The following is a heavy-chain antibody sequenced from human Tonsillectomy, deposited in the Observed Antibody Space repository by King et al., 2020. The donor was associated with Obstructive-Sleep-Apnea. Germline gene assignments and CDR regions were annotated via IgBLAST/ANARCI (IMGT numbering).Heavy chain of an antibody. CDR3: ARILEARQYGGYSYYFDY. CDR1: GGSISSTHYY. J-gene: IGHJ4*02. CDR2: LSYPGST. D-gene: IGHD5-12*01. V-gene: IGHV4-39*07. Sequence: QLQESGPGLVRPSETLSLTCTVSGGSISSTHYYWGWMRQPPGTGLEWIVSLSYPGSTYYNPSLKSQGTTSVDTSKNQFSLRLSSMTAADTAVYYCARILEARQYGGYSYYFDYWGQGTLVTVSS.